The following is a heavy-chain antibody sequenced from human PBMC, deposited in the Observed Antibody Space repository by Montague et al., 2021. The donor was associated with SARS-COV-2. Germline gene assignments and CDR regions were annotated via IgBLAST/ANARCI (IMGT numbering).Heavy chain of an antibody. CDR1: GFTFSSYG. CDR3: ARWGPQTLTLIGLRGKSASDY. D-gene: IGHD4-23*01. V-gene: IGHV3-33*01. J-gene: IGHJ4*02. Sequence: SLRLSCTASGFTFSSYGMHWVRQAPGKGLEWVAVIWYDGSNKYYADSVKGRFTISRDNSKNTLYLQMNSLRAADTGVYYCARWGPQTLTLIGLRGKSASDYWGQGTLVTVSS. CDR2: IWYDGSNK.